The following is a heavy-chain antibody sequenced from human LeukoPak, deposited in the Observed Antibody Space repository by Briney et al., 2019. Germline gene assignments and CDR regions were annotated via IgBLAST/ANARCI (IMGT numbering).Heavy chain of an antibody. D-gene: IGHD1-14*01. CDR2: IYSGGST. CDR3: ARGRPEGSYYFDY. V-gene: IGHV3-66*01. CDR1: GFTVSSNY. J-gene: IGHJ4*02. Sequence: PGGSLRLSCAASGFTVSSNYMGWVRQAPGKGLEWVSVIYSGGSTYYTDSVKGRFTISRDNSKNTLYLQMNSLRAEDTAVYYCARGRPEGSYYFDYWGQGTLVTVSS.